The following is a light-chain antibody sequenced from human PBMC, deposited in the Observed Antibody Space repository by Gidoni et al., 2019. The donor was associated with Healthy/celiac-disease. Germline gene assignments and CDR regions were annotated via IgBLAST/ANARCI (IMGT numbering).Light chain of an antibody. V-gene: IGKV3-20*01. CDR2: GTS. J-gene: IGKJ2*01. CDR3: QQYGSSPKT. CDR1: QSVSSSY. Sequence: DIVLTQSPGTLSLSPGERATLPCTASQSVSSSYLAWYQQTPSQAPRLHIEGTSSRATGIPDRLSGSGSGTDFSLTISRLEPEDLAVYYCQQYGSSPKTFXXXTKVEIK.